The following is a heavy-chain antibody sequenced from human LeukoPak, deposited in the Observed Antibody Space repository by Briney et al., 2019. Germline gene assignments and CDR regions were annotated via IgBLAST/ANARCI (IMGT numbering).Heavy chain of an antibody. J-gene: IGHJ5*02. CDR2: TYYRSKWYN. D-gene: IGHD2-2*01. CDR1: GDSVSSNSAA. Sequence: SQTLSLTCAISGDSVSSNSAAWNWIRQSPSRGPEWLGRTYYRSKWYNDYAVSVKSRITINPDTSKNQFSLQLNSVTPEDTAVYYCARGIVVVPAASGLNWFDPWGQGTLVTVSS. CDR3: ARGIVVVPAASGLNWFDP. V-gene: IGHV6-1*01.